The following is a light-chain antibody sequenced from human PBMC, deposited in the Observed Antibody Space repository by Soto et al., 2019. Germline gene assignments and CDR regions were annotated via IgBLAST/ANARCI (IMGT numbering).Light chain of an antibody. CDR2: GES. V-gene: IGKV3-20*01. CDR1: QSVSSTY. Sequence: EIVLTQSPGTLSLSPGERATLSCRASQSVSSTYLAWYQQKPGQAPRLLVYGESSRATVIPDMFSGSWSVTDFTLTISRLEPEDFAVYFCQQYGTPPPYTFGQGTKLEI. J-gene: IGKJ2*01. CDR3: QQYGTPPPYT.